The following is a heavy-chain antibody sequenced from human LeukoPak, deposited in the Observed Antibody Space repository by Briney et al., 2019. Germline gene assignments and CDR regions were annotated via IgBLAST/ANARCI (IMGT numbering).Heavy chain of an antibody. CDR2: IKQDGSVK. CDR1: GFTFSTWW. D-gene: IGHD3-22*01. CDR3: ARLYDSRDYLAFDY. J-gene: IGHJ4*02. Sequence: PGGSLRLSCAASGFTFSTWWMSWVRQAPGKALEWVANIKQDGSVKFYEDSVKGRFTLSRDNARNSLYLRMDSLRAEGTAVYYCARLYDSRDYLAFDYWGQGILVTVSS. V-gene: IGHV3-7*01.